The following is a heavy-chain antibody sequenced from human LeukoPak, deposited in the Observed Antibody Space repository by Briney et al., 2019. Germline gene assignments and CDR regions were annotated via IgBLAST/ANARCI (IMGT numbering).Heavy chain of an antibody. Sequence: PGGSLRLSCVASGFTLDAYAMHWVRQVRGKGLEWVSLINADGSRTYYADSVKGRFTISRDSYKNSLYLQMTSLRPEDSALYYCATWAFYHDLDVWGRGTTVTVSS. J-gene: IGHJ6*02. V-gene: IGHV3-43*02. D-gene: IGHD3-3*01. CDR1: GFTLDAYA. CDR3: ATWAFYHDLDV. CDR2: INADGSRT.